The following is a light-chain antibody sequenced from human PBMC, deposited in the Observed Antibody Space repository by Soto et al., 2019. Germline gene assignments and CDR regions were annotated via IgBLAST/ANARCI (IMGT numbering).Light chain of an antibody. V-gene: IGKV3-20*01. CDR3: QQYGSSPWT. CDR1: QSMTTK. Sequence: EIVMTQSPATLSVSPGEGVTLSCRASQSMTTKLAWYQQKPGQAPRLLIYGASYRAAGIPDGFSGSGSGTDFTLTISRLEPEDFALYYCQQYGSSPWTFGQGTKVDIK. CDR2: GAS. J-gene: IGKJ1*01.